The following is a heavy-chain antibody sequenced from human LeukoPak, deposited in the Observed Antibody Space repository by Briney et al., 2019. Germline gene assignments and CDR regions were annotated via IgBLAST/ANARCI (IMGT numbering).Heavy chain of an antibody. V-gene: IGHV4-31*03. Sequence: SETLSLTCTVSGGSISSGGYYWSWIRQQPGKGLEWIGYIYYSGSTYYNPSLKSRVTISVDTSKNQFSLKLSSVTAADTAVYYCARGRTTIYRFDYWGQGTLVTVSS. CDR3: ARGRTTIYRFDY. D-gene: IGHD3-3*01. J-gene: IGHJ4*02. CDR2: IYYSGST. CDR1: GGSISSGGYY.